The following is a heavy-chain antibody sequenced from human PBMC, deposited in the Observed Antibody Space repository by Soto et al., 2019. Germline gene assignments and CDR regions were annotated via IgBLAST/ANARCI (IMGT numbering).Heavy chain of an antibody. CDR2: MFKDENNK. CDR3: AKSTAN. J-gene: IGHJ4*02. Sequence: QVQVVESGGGVVQPGRSLRLSCAASGFTVSDYPLHWVRQAPGKGLEWVAVMFKDENNKRYADSVKGRFTISRDNSKITLYLQMDSLRTDDTAVYYCAKSTANWGQGTLVTVSS. V-gene: IGHV3-30-3*02. CDR1: GFTVSDYP.